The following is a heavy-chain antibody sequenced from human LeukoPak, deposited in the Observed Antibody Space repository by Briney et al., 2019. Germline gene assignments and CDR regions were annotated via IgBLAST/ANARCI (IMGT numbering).Heavy chain of an antibody. D-gene: IGHD6-13*01. Sequence: GGSLRLSCAASGFTFSSYAMHWVRQAPGKGLEWVAVISYDGSNKYYADSVKGRFTISRDNSKNTLYLQMNSLRAEDTAVYYCARDQGPEELVLGVDYWGQGTLVTVSS. J-gene: IGHJ4*02. V-gene: IGHV3-30*04. CDR1: GFTFSSYA. CDR2: ISYDGSNK. CDR3: ARDQGPEELVLGVDY.